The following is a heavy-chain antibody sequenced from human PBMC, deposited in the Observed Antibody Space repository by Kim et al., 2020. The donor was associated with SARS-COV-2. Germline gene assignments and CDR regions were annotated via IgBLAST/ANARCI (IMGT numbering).Heavy chain of an antibody. Sequence: ITSYADSVKGRFTISRDNAKNTLYLQMNSLRAEDTSVYYCVRGVWSYAYHWGQGTLVTVSS. CDR3: VRGVWSYAYH. D-gene: IGHD3-16*01. V-gene: IGHV3-74*01. J-gene: IGHJ5*02. CDR2: IT.